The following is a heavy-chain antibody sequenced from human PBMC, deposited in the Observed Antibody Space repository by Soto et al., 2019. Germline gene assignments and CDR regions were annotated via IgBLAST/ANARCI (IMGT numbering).Heavy chain of an antibody. CDR3: AREGATYYYDSTGPHAFDI. J-gene: IGHJ3*02. CDR1: GYTFTGYY. V-gene: IGHV1-2*02. Sequence: ASVKVSCKASGYTFTGYYMHWVRQAPGQGLEWMGWINPNSGGTNYAQKFQGRVTMTRDTSISTAYMELSRPRSDDTAVYYCAREGATYYYDSTGPHAFDIWGQGTMVTVSS. D-gene: IGHD3-22*01. CDR2: INPNSGGT.